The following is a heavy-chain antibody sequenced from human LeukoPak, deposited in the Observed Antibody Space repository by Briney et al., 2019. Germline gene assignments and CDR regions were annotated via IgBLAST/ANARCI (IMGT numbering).Heavy chain of an antibody. CDR1: GFSISTYE. J-gene: IGHJ3*02. D-gene: IGHD1-26*01. CDR2: FRSSRGTI. Sequence: PGGSLRLSCAASGFSISTYEMNWVRQAPGKGLEWVSYFRSSRGTIYYADSVRGRFTVSGDSAKNSLYLQMNSLSADDTAVYYCARGTLLNAFDIWGQGTMVTVSS. V-gene: IGHV3-48*03. CDR3: ARGTLLNAFDI.